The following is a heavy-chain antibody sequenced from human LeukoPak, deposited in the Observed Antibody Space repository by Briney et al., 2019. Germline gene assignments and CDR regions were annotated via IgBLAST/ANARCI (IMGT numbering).Heavy chain of an antibody. Sequence: GSSLRLSCAASGFTFSRNVMHWVRQAPGKGLEWVALISYDGNNKFYADSVKGRFTISRDNPRNTLYLQMNSLRGEDAAVYSCARGGIPTGPYYYFYYMDVWGKGTAVTVSS. J-gene: IGHJ6*03. V-gene: IGHV3-30*01. CDR2: ISYDGNNK. D-gene: IGHD3-10*01. CDR1: GFTFSRNV. CDR3: ARGGIPTGPYYYFYYMDV.